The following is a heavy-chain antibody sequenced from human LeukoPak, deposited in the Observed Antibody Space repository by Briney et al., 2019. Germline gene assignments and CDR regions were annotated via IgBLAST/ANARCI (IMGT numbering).Heavy chain of an antibody. CDR1: DDSITMYY. Sequence: SETLSLTCTVSDDSITMYYWTWIRQPPGKGLEWIGYVDQTGSTKFNPSLNGRVSISRDTSNNFFSLRLRSVTAADTAVYFCARGRVSSSTWYSTYYYFFYMDFWGKGTTVTVSS. CDR2: VDQTGST. CDR3: ARGRVSSSTWYSTYYYFFYMDF. J-gene: IGHJ6*03. V-gene: IGHV4-59*01. D-gene: IGHD4-11*01.